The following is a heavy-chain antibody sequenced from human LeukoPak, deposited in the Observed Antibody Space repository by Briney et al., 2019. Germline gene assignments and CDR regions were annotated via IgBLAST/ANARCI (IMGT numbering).Heavy chain of an antibody. J-gene: IGHJ4*02. D-gene: IGHD2-15*01. CDR1: GFSPSNARMG. Sequence: ESGPTLVNPTETLTLTCTVSGFSPSNARMGVSWIRQPPGKALEWLAHIFSNDEKSYSTSLKSRLTISKDTSKSQVVLTMTNMDPVDTATYYCARITGYCSGGSCRYFDYWGQGTLVTVSS. CDR3: ARITGYCSGGSCRYFDY. V-gene: IGHV2-26*01. CDR2: IFSNDEK.